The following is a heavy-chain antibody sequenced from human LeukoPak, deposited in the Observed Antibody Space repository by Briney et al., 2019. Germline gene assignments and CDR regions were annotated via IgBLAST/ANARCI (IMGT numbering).Heavy chain of an antibody. J-gene: IGHJ5*02. CDR3: ATLFPIYSSSKQDNWFDP. CDR2: FDPEDGET. D-gene: IGHD6-6*01. Sequence: ASVKVSCKVSGYTLTELSMHWVRQAPGKGPEWMGGFDPEDGETIYAQKFQGRVTMTEDTSTDTAYMELSSLRSEDTAVYYCATLFPIYSSSKQDNWFDPWGQGTLVTVSS. V-gene: IGHV1-24*01. CDR1: GYTLTELS.